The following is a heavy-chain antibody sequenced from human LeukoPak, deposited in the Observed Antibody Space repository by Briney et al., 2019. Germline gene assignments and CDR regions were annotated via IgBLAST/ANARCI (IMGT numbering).Heavy chain of an antibody. CDR1: GYTFTGYY. J-gene: IGHJ4*02. CDR2: INPNSGGT. V-gene: IGHV1-2*02. Sequence: ASVTVSFKASGYTFTGYYMHWVRQAPGQGLEWMGWINPNSGGTNYAQKFQGRVTMTRDTSISTAYMELSRLRSDDTAVYYCARAPTHFDWLLSDWGQGTLVTVSS. D-gene: IGHD3-9*01. CDR3: ARAPTHFDWLLSD.